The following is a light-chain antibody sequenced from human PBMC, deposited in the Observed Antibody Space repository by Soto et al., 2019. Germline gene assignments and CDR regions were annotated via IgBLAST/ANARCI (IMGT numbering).Light chain of an antibody. CDR3: CSYAGSYTWV. J-gene: IGLJ3*02. Sequence: QSALTQPRSVSGSPGQSVTISCTGNSNDVGGYNYVSWYQQHPGKAPKLMIYDVNKRPSGVPDRFSASKSGNTASLTISGLQADDEADYYCCSYAGSYTWVFGGGTKLTVL. CDR2: DVN. CDR1: SNDVGGYNY. V-gene: IGLV2-11*01.